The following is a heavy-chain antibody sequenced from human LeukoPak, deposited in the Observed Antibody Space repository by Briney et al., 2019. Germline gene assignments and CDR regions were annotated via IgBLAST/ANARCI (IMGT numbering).Heavy chain of an antibody. CDR2: IKSDGST. CDR3: ARAQSESGRYYPESFRH. D-gene: IGHD3-22*01. Sequence: GGSLRLSCAASGFTCTSYWMHWVSQAPGKGVVWVSRIKSDGSTNYADSVKGRFTISRDNAKNTVSLQMNSLRAEATGVYYCARAQSESGRYYPESFRHWGQGTLVTVSS. J-gene: IGHJ1*01. CDR1: GFTCTSYW. V-gene: IGHV3-74*01.